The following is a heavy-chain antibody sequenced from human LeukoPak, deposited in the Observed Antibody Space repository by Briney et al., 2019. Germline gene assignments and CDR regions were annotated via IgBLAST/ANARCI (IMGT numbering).Heavy chain of an antibody. CDR3: ARTGYCSSTSCSAGFDP. V-gene: IGHV3-23*01. J-gene: IGHJ5*02. CDR2: LSGGGGST. D-gene: IGHD2-2*01. Sequence: GGSPRLSCAASGFTFTIYAMSCVRHAPREGLDWVSGLSGGGGSTYYADSVKGRFTISRDNSKNTLYLQMNSLRAEDTAVYDCARTGYCSSTSCSAGFDPWGQGTLVTVSS. CDR1: GFTFTIYA.